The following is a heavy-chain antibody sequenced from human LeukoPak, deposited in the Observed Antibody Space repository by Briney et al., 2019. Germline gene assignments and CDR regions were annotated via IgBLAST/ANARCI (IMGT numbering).Heavy chain of an antibody. CDR1: GYTFTNYA. CDR3: ARDPPFDP. V-gene: IGHV1-3*04. Sequence: ASVKVSCKASGYTFTNYAIHWVRQAPGQGLEWVGLIGTGTGETKYSRKFQGRVTITRDTSATTAYMELSSLRVEDTAMYYCARDPPFDPWGQGTPVTVSS. J-gene: IGHJ5*02. CDR2: IGTGTGET.